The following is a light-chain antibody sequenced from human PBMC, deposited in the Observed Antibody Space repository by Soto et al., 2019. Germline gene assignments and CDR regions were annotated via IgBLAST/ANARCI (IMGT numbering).Light chain of an antibody. V-gene: IGLV1-51*01. CDR2: DNN. CDR1: TSNIGNNH. Sequence: QSVLTQPPSVSAAPGQKVTISCSGSTSNIGNNHVSWYQQLPGTAPKLLIYDNNKRPSGIPDRFSGSKSGTSATLGITGHQTEYESDSYCETGDGKVFGTGTKLTVL. CDR3: ETGDGKV. J-gene: IGLJ1*01.